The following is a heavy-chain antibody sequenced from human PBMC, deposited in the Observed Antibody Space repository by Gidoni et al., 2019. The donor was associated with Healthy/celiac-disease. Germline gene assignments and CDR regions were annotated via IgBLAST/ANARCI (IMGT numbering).Heavy chain of an antibody. V-gene: IGHV4-34*01. D-gene: IGHD6-13*01. CDR1: GGSFSGYY. J-gene: IGHJ5*02. CDR2: INHSGST. CDR3: ARGRKSRRNWFDP. Sequence: QVQLQQWGAGLLKPSEPLSLTCAVYGGSFSGYYWSWIRQPPGKGLEWIGEINHSGSTNYNPSLKSRVTISVDTSKNQFSLKLSSVTAADTAVYYCARGRKSRRNWFDPWGQGTLVTVSS.